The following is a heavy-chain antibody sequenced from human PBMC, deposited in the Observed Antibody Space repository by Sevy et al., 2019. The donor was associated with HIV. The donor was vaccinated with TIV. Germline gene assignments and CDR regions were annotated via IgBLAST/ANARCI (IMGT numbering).Heavy chain of an antibody. Sequence: GESLKISCAASGFTFSSHGMSWVRQAPGKGLEWVSGISSSGGSTYYADSVKGRSSISRDNSKNTLYLQMNSLRADDTAVYYGAKGGYSSGWYGGGDYWGQGTLVTVSS. CDR3: AKGGYSSGWYGGGDY. CDR2: ISSSGGST. CDR1: GFTFSSHG. J-gene: IGHJ4*02. D-gene: IGHD6-13*01. V-gene: IGHV3-23*01.